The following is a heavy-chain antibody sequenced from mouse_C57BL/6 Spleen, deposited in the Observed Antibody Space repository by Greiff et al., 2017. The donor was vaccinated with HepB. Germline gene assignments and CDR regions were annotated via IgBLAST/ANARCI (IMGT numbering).Heavy chain of an antibody. J-gene: IGHJ3*01. D-gene: IGHD1-1*01. CDR3: ARGGYYGSSYRFAY. Sequence: EVQLQQSGPELVKPGASVNIPCKASGYTFTDYNMDWVKQSHGKSLEWIGDINPNNGGTNYNQKFKGKATLTVDKSSSTAYMELRSLTSEDTAVYYCARGGYYGSSYRFAYWGQGTLVTVSA. CDR1: GYTFTDYN. CDR2: INPNNGGT. V-gene: IGHV1-18*01.